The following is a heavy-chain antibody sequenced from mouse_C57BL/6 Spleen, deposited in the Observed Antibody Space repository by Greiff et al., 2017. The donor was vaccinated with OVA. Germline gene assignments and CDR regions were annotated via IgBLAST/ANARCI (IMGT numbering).Heavy chain of an antibody. CDR3: ARNYDGYWGFAY. D-gene: IGHD2-3*01. CDR2: IWSGGST. V-gene: IGHV2-2*01. J-gene: IGHJ3*01. Sequence: VQLVESGPGLVQPSQSLSITCTVSGFSLTSYGVHWVRQSPGKGLEWLGVIWSGGSTDYNAAFISRLSISKDNSKSQVFFKMNSLQADDTAIYYCARNYDGYWGFAYWGQGTLVTVSA. CDR1: GFSLTSYG.